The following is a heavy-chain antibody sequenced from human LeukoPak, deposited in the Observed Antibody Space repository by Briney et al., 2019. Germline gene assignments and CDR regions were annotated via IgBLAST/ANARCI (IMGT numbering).Heavy chain of an antibody. Sequence: GASVKVSCKASGYTFTGYYMHWGRQAPGQGLEWMGWIDPNSGGTNYAQKFQGRVTMTRDTSISTAYMELSRLRSDDTAVYYCALTGKYYDSSGYYHYSNWYFDLWGRGTLVTVSS. CDR3: ALTGKYYDSSGYYHYSNWYFDL. D-gene: IGHD3-22*01. CDR2: IDPNSGGT. CDR1: GYTFTGYY. J-gene: IGHJ2*01. V-gene: IGHV1-2*02.